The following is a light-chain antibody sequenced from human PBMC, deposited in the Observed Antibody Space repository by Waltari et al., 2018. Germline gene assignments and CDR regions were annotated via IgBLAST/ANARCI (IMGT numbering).Light chain of an antibody. CDR2: WAS. V-gene: IGKV4-1*01. CDR3: QQYYSTPLT. J-gene: IGKJ4*01. CDR1: QSVLYSSNNKNY. Sequence: DIVMTQSPDSLAVSLGERATINCKSSQSVLYSSNNKNYLAWYQQKPGQPPKLIIYWASTRESVVPDRFIGCGSATDFTLTISSLQAEDVAVYYCQQYYSTPLTFSGGTKVEIK.